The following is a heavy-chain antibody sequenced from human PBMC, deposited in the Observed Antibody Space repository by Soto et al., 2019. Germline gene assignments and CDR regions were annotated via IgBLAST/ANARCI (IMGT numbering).Heavy chain of an antibody. Sequence: GPTLVNPTQTLTLTCTFSGFSLSTSGMCVSWIRQPPGKALEWLALIDWDDDKYYSTSLKTRLTISKDNSKNQVVLTMTNMDPVDTATYYCARIRYSSSSRPFDYWGQGTLVTV. D-gene: IGHD6-6*01. CDR3: ARIRYSSSSRPFDY. CDR1: GFSLSTSGMC. J-gene: IGHJ4*02. CDR2: IDWDDDK. V-gene: IGHV2-70*01.